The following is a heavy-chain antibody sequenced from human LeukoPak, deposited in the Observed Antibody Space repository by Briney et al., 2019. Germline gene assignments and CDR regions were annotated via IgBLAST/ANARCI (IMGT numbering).Heavy chain of an antibody. D-gene: IGHD2-21*01. CDR3: AGHIAYHANLDY. V-gene: IGHV4-39*01. J-gene: IGHJ4*02. Sequence: SETLSLTCTVSGGSISSSFNYWAWIRQPPGKGLEWIGSIYESGSAYYNPSLKSRITMSVDTSENQFSLKLTSVTAADTAVYYCAGHIAYHANLDYWGQGTLATVSS. CDR1: GGSISSSFNY. CDR2: IYESGSA.